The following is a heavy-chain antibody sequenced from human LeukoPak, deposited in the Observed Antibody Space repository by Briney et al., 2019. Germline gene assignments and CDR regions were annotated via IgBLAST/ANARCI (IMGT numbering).Heavy chain of an antibody. D-gene: IGHD6-19*01. Sequence: GGSLRLSCAASGFTFDDYGMTWVRQAPGNGLEWVSGINWNGGRTGYADSVKGRFTISRDNAKDSLYLQMNSLRAEDTASYYCAREGVKRAVAGTWFDPWGQGTLVTVSS. CDR1: GFTFDDYG. V-gene: IGHV3-20*04. CDR3: AREGVKRAVAGTWFDP. CDR2: INWNGGRT. J-gene: IGHJ5*02.